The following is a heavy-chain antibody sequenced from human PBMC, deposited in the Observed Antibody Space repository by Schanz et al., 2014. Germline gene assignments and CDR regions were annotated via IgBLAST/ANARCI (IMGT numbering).Heavy chain of an antibody. J-gene: IGHJ4*02. CDR1: GYTFSSYG. V-gene: IGHV1-18*01. D-gene: IGHD5-12*01. CDR3: ARDFSAYVGNYFDY. Sequence: QVQLVQSGAEVKKPGASVKVSCKASGYTFSSYGITWVRQAPGQGLEWMGWINGYNGHTLYAQKFQGRVTVTTDTSTSTSYMELTSLRFDDTAVYYCARDFSAYVGNYFDYWGRGTLVTVSS. CDR2: INGYNGHT.